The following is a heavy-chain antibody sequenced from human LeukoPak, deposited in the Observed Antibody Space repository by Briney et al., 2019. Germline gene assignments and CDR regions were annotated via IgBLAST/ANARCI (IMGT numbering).Heavy chain of an antibody. J-gene: IGHJ3*02. CDR2: VSWDGDTT. D-gene: IGHD3-22*01. V-gene: IGHV3-43*01. CDR1: GFTFSPYS. CDR3: AKARGLIEGAFDI. Sequence: GGSLRLSCVVSGFTFSPYSMNWVRQAPGKGLEWVSLVSWDGDTTYYADSVKGRFTISRDNSKNSLYLQMNSLRTEDTALYYCAKARGLIEGAFDIWGQGTMVTVSS.